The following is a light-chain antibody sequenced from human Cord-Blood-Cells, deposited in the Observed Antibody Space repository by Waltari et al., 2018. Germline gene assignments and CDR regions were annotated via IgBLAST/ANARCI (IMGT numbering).Light chain of an antibody. CDR3: QAWDSSTVV. V-gene: IGLV3-1*01. CDR2: QDS. J-gene: IGLJ2*01. Sequence: SYELTQPPSVSVSTGQTASITCSGDKWGDKYACWYQQKPGQSPVLVIYQDSRRPPGIPMRFSGSNSGNTATLTISGTQAMDEADYYCQAWDSSTVVFGGGTKLTVL. CDR1: KWGDKY.